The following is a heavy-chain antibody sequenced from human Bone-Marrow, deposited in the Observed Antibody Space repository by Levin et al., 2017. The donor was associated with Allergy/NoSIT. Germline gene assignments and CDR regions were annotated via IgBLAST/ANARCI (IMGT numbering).Heavy chain of an antibody. Sequence: GGSLRLSCAASGYTFSDYAMHWVRQAPGKGLEWVAVIWSDGLQKYYLESVKGRFTISRDTSKSALFLEVNSLRDEDTAVYFCTGGGEAAGAFDIWGQGATVTVSS. CDR2: IWSDGLQK. CDR3: TGGGEAAGAFDI. D-gene: IGHD3-10*01. V-gene: IGHV3-33*01. CDR1: GYTFSDYA. J-gene: IGHJ3*02.